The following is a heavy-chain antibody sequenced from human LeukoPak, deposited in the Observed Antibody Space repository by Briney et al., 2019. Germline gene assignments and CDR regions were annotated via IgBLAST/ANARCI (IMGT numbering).Heavy chain of an antibody. V-gene: IGHV3-21*01. D-gene: IGHD5-12*01. CDR1: GFTFSSYS. CDR3: ARERLRGYYMDV. J-gene: IGHJ6*03. Sequence: PGGSLRLSCAASGFTFSSYSMNWVRQAPGKGLEWVSSISSSSSYIYYADSVKGRFTISRDNAENSLYLQMNSLRAEDTAVYYCARERLRGYYMDVWGKGTTVTVSS. CDR2: ISSSSSYI.